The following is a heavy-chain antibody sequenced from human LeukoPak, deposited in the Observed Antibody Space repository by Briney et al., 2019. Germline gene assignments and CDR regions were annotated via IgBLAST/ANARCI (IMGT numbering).Heavy chain of an antibody. CDR1: GFTFSSYG. V-gene: IGHV3-21*01. J-gene: IGHJ6*04. Sequence: GGSLRLSCAASGFTFSSYGMHWVRQAPGEGLEWVSSISSSSSYRYYEESVKGRFTISRDNAKNSLYLQMNSLRAEDTAVYYCAELGITMIGGVWGKGTTVTISS. CDR2: ISSSSSYR. CDR3: AELGITMIGGV. D-gene: IGHD3-10*02.